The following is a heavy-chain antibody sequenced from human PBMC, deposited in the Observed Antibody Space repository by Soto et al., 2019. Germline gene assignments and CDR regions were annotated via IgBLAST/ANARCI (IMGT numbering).Heavy chain of an antibody. D-gene: IGHD6-19*01. Sequence: GGSLRLSCAASGFTFSNAWMNWVRQAPGKGLEWVGRIKSKTDGGTTDYAAPVKGRFTISRDDSKNTLYLQMNSLKTEDTAVYYCTTDRRGGWYVRYYYYGMDVWGQGTTVTVSS. CDR3: TTDRRGGWYVRYYYYGMDV. J-gene: IGHJ6*02. CDR2: IKSKTDGGTT. V-gene: IGHV3-15*07. CDR1: GFTFSNAW.